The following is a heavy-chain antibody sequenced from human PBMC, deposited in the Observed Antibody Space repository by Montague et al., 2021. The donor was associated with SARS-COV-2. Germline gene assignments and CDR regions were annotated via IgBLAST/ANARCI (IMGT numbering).Heavy chain of an antibody. CDR2: ISYSGST. CDR3: ARGQITMVRGVPQRAFDI. V-gene: IGHV4-31*03. J-gene: IGHJ3*02. D-gene: IGHD3-10*01. Sequence: TLSLTCTVSGDSISSGGYYWSWIRQHPGKGLEWIGYISYSGSTNYNPSLKSRVTISVDKSKNQFSLKLSSVTAADTAVYYCARGQITMVRGVPQRAFDIWGQGTMVTVSS. CDR1: GDSISSGGYY.